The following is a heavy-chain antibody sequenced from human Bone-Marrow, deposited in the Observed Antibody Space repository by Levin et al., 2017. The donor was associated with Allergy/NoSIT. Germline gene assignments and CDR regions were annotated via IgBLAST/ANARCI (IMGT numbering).Heavy chain of an antibody. J-gene: IGHJ4*02. Sequence: GESLKISCAASEFTFSSYSMNWVRQAPGKGLEWISYISGSSTTIYYAGSVKGRFTISRDNGKNSLYLQMNSLRAEDTAIYYCARGYYHDMLTGPDYWGQGTLVTFSS. CDR3: ARGYYHDMLTGPDY. CDR2: ISGSSTTI. V-gene: IGHV3-48*01. D-gene: IGHD3-9*01. CDR1: EFTFSSYS.